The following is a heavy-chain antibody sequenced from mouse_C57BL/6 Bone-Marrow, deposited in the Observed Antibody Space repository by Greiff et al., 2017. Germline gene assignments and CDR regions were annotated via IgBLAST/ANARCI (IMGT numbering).Heavy chain of an antibody. CDR2: IDPENGDT. V-gene: IGHV14-4*01. Sequence: VQLQQSGAELVRPGASVKLSCTASGFNIKDDYMHWVKQRPEQGLEWIGWIDPENGDTEYASKFQGKATITADNSSHTAYQQLSSLTSEDTAVYYCTTGSSYAMDYWGQGTSVTVSS. CDR1: GFNIKDDY. D-gene: IGHD1-1*01. CDR3: TTGSSYAMDY. J-gene: IGHJ4*01.